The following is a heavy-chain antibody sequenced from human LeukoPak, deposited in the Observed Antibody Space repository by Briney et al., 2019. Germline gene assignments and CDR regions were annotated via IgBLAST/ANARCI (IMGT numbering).Heavy chain of an antibody. Sequence: PGGSLRLSCAASGFTFSSYWMSWVRQAPGKGLEWVSNIKLDGSEKYYVDSVKGRFTISRDNAKNSLYLQMNSLRAEDTAVYYCARDYDFWSGYSPGLFDYWGQGTLVTVSS. D-gene: IGHD3-3*01. V-gene: IGHV3-7*03. J-gene: IGHJ4*02. CDR2: IKLDGSEK. CDR1: GFTFSSYW. CDR3: ARDYDFWSGYSPGLFDY.